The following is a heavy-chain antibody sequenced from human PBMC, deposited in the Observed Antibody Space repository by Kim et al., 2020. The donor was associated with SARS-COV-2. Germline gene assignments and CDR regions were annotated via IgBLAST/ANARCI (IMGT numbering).Heavy chain of an antibody. Sequence: GGSLRLSCAASGFTFSSYAMHWVRQAPGKGLEWVAVISYDGSNKYYADSVKGRFTISRDNSKNTLYLQMNSLRAEDTAVYYCARDGRDYGGRIIYFDYWG. CDR3: ARDGRDYGGRIIYFDY. V-gene: IGHV3-30*04. D-gene: IGHD4-17*01. CDR2: ISYDGSNK. J-gene: IGHJ4*01. CDR1: GFTFSSYA.